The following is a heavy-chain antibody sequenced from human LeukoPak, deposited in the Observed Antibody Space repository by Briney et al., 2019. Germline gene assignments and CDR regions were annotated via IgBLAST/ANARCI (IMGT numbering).Heavy chain of an antibody. CDR2: IDYRGST. V-gene: IGHV4-59*01. J-gene: IGHJ3*02. D-gene: IGHD5-18*01. Sequence: SETLSLTCTVSGDSISTYYWSWIRQPPGKGLEWIAYIDYRGSTTYNPSLRSRDTISVDTSRNQFSLKLYSVTAADTAVYYCARSRSGYSYDHAAFEIWGQGTMVTVSS. CDR1: GDSISTYY. CDR3: ARSRSGYSYDHAAFEI.